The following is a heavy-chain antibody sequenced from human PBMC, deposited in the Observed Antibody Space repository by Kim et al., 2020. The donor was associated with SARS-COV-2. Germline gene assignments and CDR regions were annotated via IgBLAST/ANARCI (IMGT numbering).Heavy chain of an antibody. J-gene: IGHJ5*02. CDR2: IYYSGST. D-gene: IGHD6-13*01. CDR1: GGSISSGGYY. V-gene: IGHV4-31*03. Sequence: SETLSLTCTVSGGSISSGGYYWSWIRQHPGKGLEWIGYIYYSGSTYYNPSLKSRVTISVDTSKNQFSLKLSSVTAADTAVYYCARVLHARSWFNWFDPWGQGTLVTVSS. CDR3: ARVLHARSWFNWFDP.